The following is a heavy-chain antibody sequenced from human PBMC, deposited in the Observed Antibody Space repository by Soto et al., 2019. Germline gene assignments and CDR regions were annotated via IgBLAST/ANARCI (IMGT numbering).Heavy chain of an antibody. CDR3: ARALRYSGYGDYYYYGMDV. V-gene: IGHV3-21*01. D-gene: IGHD5-12*01. CDR1: GFTFSSYS. Sequence: PGGSLRLSCAASGFTFSSYSMNWVRQSPGKGLEWVSSISSSSSYIYYADSVKGRFTISRDNAKNSLYLQMNSLRAEDTAVYHCARALRYSGYGDYYYYGMDVWGQGTTVTVSS. J-gene: IGHJ6*02. CDR2: ISSSSSYI.